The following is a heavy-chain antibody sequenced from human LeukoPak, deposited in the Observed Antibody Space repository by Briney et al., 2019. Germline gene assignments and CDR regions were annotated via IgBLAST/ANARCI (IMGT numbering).Heavy chain of an antibody. Sequence: SVTLSLTCTVSGGSISSYYWSWIRQPPGKGLEWIGYIYYSGSTNYNPSLKSRVTISVDTSKNQFSLKLSSVTAADTAVYYCARDLRVADYYGSGAGGWFDPWGQGTLVTVSS. V-gene: IGHV4-59*12. J-gene: IGHJ5*02. CDR3: ARDLRVADYYGSGAGGWFDP. D-gene: IGHD3-10*01. CDR2: IYYSGST. CDR1: GGSISSYY.